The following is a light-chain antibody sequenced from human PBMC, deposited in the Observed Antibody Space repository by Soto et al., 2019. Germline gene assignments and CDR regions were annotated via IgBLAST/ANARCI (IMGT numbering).Light chain of an antibody. J-gene: IGKJ4*02. Sequence: EVVMTQSPATLSVSPGERGTLSCMASQTISNNLAWYQQRPGQAPKLLIQGASTRATGIPARFRGGGSGTEVTLTISSLQSEDCAVYYCQQYNDWPLTCGGGTNVEIK. CDR3: QQYNDWPLT. CDR1: QTISNN. V-gene: IGKV3-15*01. CDR2: GAS.